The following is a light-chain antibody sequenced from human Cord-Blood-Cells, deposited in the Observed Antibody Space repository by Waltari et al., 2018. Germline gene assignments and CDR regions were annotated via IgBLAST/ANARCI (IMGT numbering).Light chain of an antibody. Sequence: NFMLTQPHSVSASPGKTVTISCTRSSGSIASNYVQWYQQRPGSAPTTVIYEDNQRPSGVADRFSGSIDSSSNSASITVSGLKNEDEADCYCQSYDSSDQVFGGGTKLTVL. CDR1: SGSIASNY. CDR2: EDN. V-gene: IGLV6-57*03. J-gene: IGLJ3*02. CDR3: QSYDSSDQV.